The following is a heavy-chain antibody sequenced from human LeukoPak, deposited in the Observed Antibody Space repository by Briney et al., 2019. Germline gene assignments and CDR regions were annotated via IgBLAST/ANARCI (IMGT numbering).Heavy chain of an antibody. J-gene: IGHJ6*02. CDR2: IISKAYGGTT. CDR1: GLTFGDYA. Sequence: GGSLRLSCTASGLTFGDYAMSWVRQAPEKGLEWVGFIISKAYGGTTEYAASVKGRFTISRDDSKSIAYLQMNSLKTEDTAVYYCTKFTYYYGMDVWGQGTTVTVSS. V-gene: IGHV3-49*04. CDR3: TKFTYYYGMDV.